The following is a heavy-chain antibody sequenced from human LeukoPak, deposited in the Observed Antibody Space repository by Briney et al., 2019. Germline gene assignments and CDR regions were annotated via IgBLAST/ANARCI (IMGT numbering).Heavy chain of an antibody. Sequence: SETLSLTCTVSGGSISSYYWSWIRQPPGKGLEWLGYIYYSGSNNYNPSLKSRVTISVDTSKNQFSLKLTSVTAADTAVYYCARGGEGYPLPHYFDYWGQGTLVTVSS. J-gene: IGHJ4*02. CDR3: ARGGEGYPLPHYFDY. V-gene: IGHV4-59*01. CDR2: IYYSGSN. D-gene: IGHD5-18*01. CDR1: GGSISSYY.